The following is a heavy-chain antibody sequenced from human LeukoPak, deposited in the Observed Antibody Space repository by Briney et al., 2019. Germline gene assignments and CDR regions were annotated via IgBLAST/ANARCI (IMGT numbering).Heavy chain of an antibody. J-gene: IGHJ4*02. CDR2: IWYDGSNK. D-gene: IGHD3-22*01. CDR3: AREVVLSTSAWFEY. V-gene: IGHV3-33*01. CDR1: GFTFSSYG. Sequence: GGSLRLSCAASGFTFSSYGMHWVRQAPGKGLEWVAVIWYDGSNKYYADSVKGRFTISRDNSKNTLYLQMNSLRAEDTAVYYCAREVVLSTSAWFEYWGQGTLVTVSS.